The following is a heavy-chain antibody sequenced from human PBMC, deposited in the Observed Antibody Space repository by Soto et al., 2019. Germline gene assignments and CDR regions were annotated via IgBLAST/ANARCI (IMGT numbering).Heavy chain of an antibody. V-gene: IGHV3-7*04. J-gene: IGHJ4*02. D-gene: IGHD7-27*01. Sequence: EVQLVESGGGLVQHGGSLRLSCAASGFTFGTYWMTWVRQPPGKGLECVADIKPDGSERYYVDSVKGRFTISRDNAKNLLYLHMNSLRAEDTAVYYCATDLNWEHYWGQGTLVTVSS. CDR2: IKPDGSER. CDR3: ATDLNWEHY. CDR1: GFTFGTYW.